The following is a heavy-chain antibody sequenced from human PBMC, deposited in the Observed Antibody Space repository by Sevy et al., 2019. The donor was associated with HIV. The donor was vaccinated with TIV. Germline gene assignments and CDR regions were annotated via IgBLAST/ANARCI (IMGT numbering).Heavy chain of an antibody. J-gene: IGHJ6*02. D-gene: IGHD6-13*01. Sequence: ASVKVSCKTSGYTFTSYDINWVRQATGQGLEWMGWMNPDSGKRGYAQKFQGRVTMTTNTSISTAYMELRSLRSEDAAVYYCARADRDSSTFFYYYGMDVWGQGTTVTVSS. CDR2: MNPDSGKR. CDR3: ARADRDSSTFFYYYGMDV. V-gene: IGHV1-8*01. CDR1: GYTFTSYD.